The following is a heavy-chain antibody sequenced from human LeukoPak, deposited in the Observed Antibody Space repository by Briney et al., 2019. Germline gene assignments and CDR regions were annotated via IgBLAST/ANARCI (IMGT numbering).Heavy chain of an antibody. J-gene: IGHJ4*02. CDR1: GFTFDDYA. V-gene: IGHV3-9*01. Sequence: GRSLRLSCAASGFTFDDYAMHWVRQAPGKGLEWVSGISWNSGSIGYADSVKGRSTISRDNAKNSLYLQMNSLRAEDTALYYCAKDYGSGLRLFDYWGQGTLVTVSS. CDR2: ISWNSGSI. D-gene: IGHD3-10*01. CDR3: AKDYGSGLRLFDY.